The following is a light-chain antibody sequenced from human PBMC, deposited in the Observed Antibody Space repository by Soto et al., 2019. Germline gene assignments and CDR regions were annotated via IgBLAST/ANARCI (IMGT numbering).Light chain of an antibody. CDR1: SSDVGGYNY. J-gene: IGLJ1*01. V-gene: IGLV2-14*01. Sequence: QSALTQPASVFGSPGQSITISCTGTSSDVGGYNYVSWYQQHPGKAPKLMIYDVSNRPSGVSNRFSGSKSGNTASLTISGLQAEDEAIFYFRSYPSSSITYVFGTGPTVTVL. CDR3: RSYPSSSITYV. CDR2: DVS.